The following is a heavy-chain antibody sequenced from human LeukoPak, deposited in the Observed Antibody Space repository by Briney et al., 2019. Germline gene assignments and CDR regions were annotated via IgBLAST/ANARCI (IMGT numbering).Heavy chain of an antibody. CDR2: ISYDGSNK. J-gene: IGHJ4*02. V-gene: IGHV3-30*18. D-gene: IGHD1-26*01. CDR1: GFTFSNYG. CDR3: AKGGRWELPYYFDY. Sequence: PGRSLRLSCAASGFTFSNYGMHWVRQAPGKGLEWVAVISYDGSNKYYTDSVKGRFTISRDNAKNSLYLQMNSLRAEDTAFYYCAKGGRWELPYYFDYWGQGTLVTVSS.